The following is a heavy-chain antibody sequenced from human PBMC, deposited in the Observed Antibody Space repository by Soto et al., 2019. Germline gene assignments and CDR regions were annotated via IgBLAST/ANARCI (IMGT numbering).Heavy chain of an antibody. D-gene: IGHD3-22*01. J-gene: IGHJ4*02. CDR1: GGTFSSYA. CDR2: IIPIFGTA. Sequence: GVSVKVSSKASGGTFSSYAISWVRQAPGQGLEWMGGIIPIFGTANYAQKFQGRVTITADESTSTAYMELSSLRSEDTAVYYCARVVAYYYDSSGYYYFDYWGQGTLVTSPQ. V-gene: IGHV1-69*13. CDR3: ARVVAYYYDSSGYYYFDY.